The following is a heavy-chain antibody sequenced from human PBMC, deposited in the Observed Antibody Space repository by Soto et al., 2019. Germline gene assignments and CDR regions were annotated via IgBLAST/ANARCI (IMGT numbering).Heavy chain of an antibody. CDR2: IYYSGST. D-gene: IGHD3-3*01. Sequence: SETLSLTCTVSGGSISSSSYYWGWIRQPPGKGLEWIGSIYYSGSTYYNPSLKSRVTISVDTSKNQFSLKLSSVTAADTAVYYCAATGAVLRFLEWFPNWFDPWGQGTLVTASS. CDR3: AATGAVLRFLEWFPNWFDP. J-gene: IGHJ5*02. V-gene: IGHV4-39*01. CDR1: GGSISSSSYY.